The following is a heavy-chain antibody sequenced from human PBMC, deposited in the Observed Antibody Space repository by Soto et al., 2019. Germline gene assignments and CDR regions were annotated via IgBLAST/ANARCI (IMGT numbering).Heavy chain of an antibody. J-gene: IGHJ6*02. D-gene: IGHD3-3*01. CDR1: GCTFSSYA. CDR3: ARGYYDFWSGYYGVYYGMDV. Sequence: SVKVSCKASGCTFSSYAISCVRQAPGQVLEWMGGIIPIFGTANYAQKFQGRVTITADESTSTAYMELSSLRSEDTAVYYCARGYYDFWSGYYGVYYGMDVWGQGTTVTVSS. CDR2: IIPIFGTA. V-gene: IGHV1-69*13.